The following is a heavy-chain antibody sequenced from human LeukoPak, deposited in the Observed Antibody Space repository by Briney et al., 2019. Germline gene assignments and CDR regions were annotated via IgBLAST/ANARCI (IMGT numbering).Heavy chain of an antibody. CDR3: ARDSGSLAAGHWFDP. V-gene: IGHV4-61*08. CDR2: VYHSGET. Sequence: PSETLSLTCTVSGGSVSSGDYYWSWIRQPPGKGLEWIGSVYHSGETNYNPSLKSRVTISVDTSKNQFSLKLSSVTAADTAVYYCARDSGSLAAGHWFDPWGQGTLVTVSS. CDR1: GGSVSSGDYY. D-gene: IGHD3-10*01. J-gene: IGHJ5*02.